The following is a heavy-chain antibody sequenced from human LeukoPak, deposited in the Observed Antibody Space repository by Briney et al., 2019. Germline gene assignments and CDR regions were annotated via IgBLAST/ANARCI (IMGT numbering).Heavy chain of an antibody. CDR1: GGSISSYY. CDR2: IYYSGST. D-gene: IGHD3-16*02. V-gene: IGHV4-59*12. Sequence: SETLSLTCTVSGGSISSYYWSWIRQPPGKGLEWIGYIYYSGSTNYNPSLKSRVTISVDTSKNQFSLKLSSVTAADTAVYYCAREGGPEYDYVWGSYRSALDPWGQGTLVTVSS. J-gene: IGHJ5*02. CDR3: AREGGPEYDYVWGSYRSALDP.